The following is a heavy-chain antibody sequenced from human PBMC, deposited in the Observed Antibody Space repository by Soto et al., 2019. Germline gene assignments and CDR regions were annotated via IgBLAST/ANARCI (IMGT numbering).Heavy chain of an antibody. D-gene: IGHD6-19*01. Sequence: PGGSLRLSCAASEFTFSSYGMYGVRQAPGKGLEWVAVISYDGSNKYYADSVKGRFTISRDNSKNTLYLQMNSLRAEDTAVYYCAKSVWXAVAGTDDLYNWFDPWGQGTLVTVSS. CDR3: AKSVWXAVAGTDDLYNWFDP. CDR1: EFTFSSYG. J-gene: IGHJ5*01. V-gene: IGHV3-30*18. CDR2: ISYDGSNK.